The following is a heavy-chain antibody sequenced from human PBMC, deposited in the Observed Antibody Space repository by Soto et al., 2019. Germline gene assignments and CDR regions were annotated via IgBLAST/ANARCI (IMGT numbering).Heavy chain of an antibody. V-gene: IGHV3-21*01. Sequence: GGSLRLSCAASGFTFSSYSMNWVRQAPGKGLEWVSSISSSSSYIYYADSVKGRFTISRDNAKNSLYLQMNSLRAEDTAVYYCARDREDIVVVPLPYGMDVWGQGTTVTVSS. J-gene: IGHJ6*01. CDR1: GFTFSSYS. CDR3: ARDREDIVVVPLPYGMDV. CDR2: ISSSSSYI. D-gene: IGHD2-2*01.